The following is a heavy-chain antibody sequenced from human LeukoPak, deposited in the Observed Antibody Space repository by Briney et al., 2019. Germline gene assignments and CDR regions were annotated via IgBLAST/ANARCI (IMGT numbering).Heavy chain of an antibody. CDR2: INHSGST. V-gene: IGHV4-34*01. D-gene: IGHD2-15*01. Sequence: KTSETLSLTCTVSGGSISSYYWSWIRQPPGKGLEWIGEINHSGSTNYNPSLKSRVTISVDTSKDQFSLKLSSVTAADTAVYYCARRHFYCSGGSCYYYYYYMDVWGKGTTVTVSS. CDR1: GGSISSYY. J-gene: IGHJ6*03. CDR3: ARRHFYCSGGSCYYYYYYMDV.